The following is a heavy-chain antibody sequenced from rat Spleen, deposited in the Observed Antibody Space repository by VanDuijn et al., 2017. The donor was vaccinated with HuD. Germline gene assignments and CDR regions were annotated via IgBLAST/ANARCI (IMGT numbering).Heavy chain of an antibody. D-gene: IGHD1-9*01. CDR1: GFSLTSNA. CDR2: ISTGGNT. CDR3: ARWYGYNYFDY. J-gene: IGHJ3*01. V-gene: IGHV2S12*01. Sequence: QVQLKESGPGLVQPSQTLSLTCTVSGFSLTSNAVSWVRQPPGKGLEWIATISTGGNTYYNSALKSLLSISRDTSKSQVFLKMNSLKTEDTAMYFCARWYGYNYFDYWGQGTLVTVSS.